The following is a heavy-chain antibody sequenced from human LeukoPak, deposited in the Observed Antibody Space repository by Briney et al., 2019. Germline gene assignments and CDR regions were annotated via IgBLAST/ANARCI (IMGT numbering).Heavy chain of an antibody. Sequence: GGSLRLSCAASGFTFSNYWMTWVRQAPGKGLEWVANIDQDGSEKFYVDSVKGRFTISRDNAKDSLYLQMNSLRAEDTALYYCVRDQGAAGDYWGQGTLVTVSS. CDR3: VRDQGAAGDY. D-gene: IGHD6-13*01. CDR1: GFTFSNYW. CDR2: IDQDGSEK. J-gene: IGHJ4*02. V-gene: IGHV3-7*01.